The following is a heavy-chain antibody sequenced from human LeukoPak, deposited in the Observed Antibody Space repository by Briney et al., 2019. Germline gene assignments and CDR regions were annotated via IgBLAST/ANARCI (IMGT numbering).Heavy chain of an antibody. J-gene: IGHJ6*02. CDR1: GFTFSSYG. V-gene: IGHV3-33*01. CDR2: IWYDGSNK. Sequence: GRSLGLSCAASGFTFSSYGMHWVRQAPGKGLEWVAVIWYDGSNKYYADSVKGRFTISRDNSKNTLYLQMNSLRAEDTAVYYCAREGIEYSSSSRKGSYYYYGMDVWGQGTTVTVSS. CDR3: AREGIEYSSSSRKGSYYYYGMDV. D-gene: IGHD6-6*01.